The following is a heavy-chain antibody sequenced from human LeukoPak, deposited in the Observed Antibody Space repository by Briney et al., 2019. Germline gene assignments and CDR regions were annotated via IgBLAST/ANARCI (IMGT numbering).Heavy chain of an antibody. J-gene: IGHJ6*02. V-gene: IGHV4-34*01. CDR2: INHSGGT. Sequence: SETLSLTCTVSGGSISSYYWSWIRQPPGKGLEWIGEINHSGGTNYNPSLKSRVTISVDTSKNQFSLKLSSVTAADTAVYYCARGSKRQRYCSSTSCPPGGYYYYGMDVWGQGTTVTVS. CDR1: GGSISSYY. D-gene: IGHD2-2*01. CDR3: ARGSKRQRYCSSTSCPPGGYYYYGMDV.